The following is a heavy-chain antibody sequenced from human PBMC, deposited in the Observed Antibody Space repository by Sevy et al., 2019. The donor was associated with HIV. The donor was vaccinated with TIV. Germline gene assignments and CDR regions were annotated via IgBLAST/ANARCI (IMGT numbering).Heavy chain of an antibody. CDR1: GFTFSSYA. CDR2: ISYDGSNK. J-gene: IGHJ4*02. V-gene: IGHV3-30-3*01. CDR3: ARARSSSRGYFDY. Sequence: GGSLRLSCAASGFTFSSYAMHWVRQAPGKGPEWVAVISYDGSNKYYADSVKGRFTISRDNSKNTLYLQMNSLRAEDTAVYYCARARSSSRGYFDYWGQGTLVTVSS. D-gene: IGHD6-6*01.